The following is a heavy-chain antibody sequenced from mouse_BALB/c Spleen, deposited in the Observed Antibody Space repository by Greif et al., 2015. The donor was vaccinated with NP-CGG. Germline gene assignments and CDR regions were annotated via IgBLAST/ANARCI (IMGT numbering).Heavy chain of an antibody. D-gene: IGHD1-1*01. CDR3: ARGTTVVYYYAMDY. CDR1: GFNIKDTY. Sequence: EVQLQQSGAELVKPGASVKLSCTASGFNIKDTYMHWVKQRPEQGLEWIGRIDPANGNTKYDPKFQGKATITADTSSNTAYLRLSSLTSEDTAVYYCARGTTVVYYYAMDYWGQGTSVTVSS. J-gene: IGHJ4*01. CDR2: IDPANGNT. V-gene: IGHV14-3*02.